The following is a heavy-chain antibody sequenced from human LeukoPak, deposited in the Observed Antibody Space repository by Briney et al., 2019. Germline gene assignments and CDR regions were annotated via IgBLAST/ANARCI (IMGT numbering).Heavy chain of an antibody. J-gene: IGHJ5*02. D-gene: IGHD2-8*01. Sequence: GGSLRLSCAASGFTFSNYDMHWVRQAPGKGLEWVAVIWYDGSNKYYADSVKGRFTISRDNSKNTLYLQMSSLRAEDTAVYYCARDSEDIVLMGFDPWGQGTLVTVSS. CDR2: IWYDGSNK. V-gene: IGHV3-33*01. CDR3: ARDSEDIVLMGFDP. CDR1: GFTFSNYD.